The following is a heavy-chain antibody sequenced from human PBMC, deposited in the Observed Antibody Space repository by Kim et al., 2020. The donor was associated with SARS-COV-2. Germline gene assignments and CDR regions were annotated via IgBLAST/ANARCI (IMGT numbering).Heavy chain of an antibody. J-gene: IGHJ4*02. D-gene: IGHD3-22*01. CDR3: ARERYDGSGYYLGIDY. CDR1: GGSISSYY. Sequence: SETLSLTCTVSGGSISSYYWSWIRQPPGKGLEWIGYIYYSGSTNYNPSLKSGVTISVDTSKNQFSLKLSSVTAADTAVYYCARERYDGSGYYLGIDYWGQGTLVTVSS. V-gene: IGHV4-59*13. CDR2: IYYSGST.